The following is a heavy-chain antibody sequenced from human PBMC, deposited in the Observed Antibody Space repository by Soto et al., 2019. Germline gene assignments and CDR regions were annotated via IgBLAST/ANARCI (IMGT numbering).Heavy chain of an antibody. V-gene: IGHV1-69*06. CDR2: IIPIFRSP. J-gene: IGHJ2*01. CDR3: ARVVHSRSGRVYRGIWWYFDL. D-gene: IGHD3-3*02. CDR1: GGTFNSYA. Sequence: QVQLVQSGAEVKKPGSSVKVSCKASGGTFNSYALTWVRQAPGQGLEWVGGIIPIFRSPNYAQKFQGRVTVSANRSTRTGYMELSSLRSDDTAMYYCARVVHSRSGRVYRGIWWYFDLCGRATVVTVS.